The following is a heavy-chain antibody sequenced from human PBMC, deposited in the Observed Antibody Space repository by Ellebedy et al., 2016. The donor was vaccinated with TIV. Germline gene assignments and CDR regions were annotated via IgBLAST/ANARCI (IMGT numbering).Heavy chain of an antibody. J-gene: IGHJ4*02. CDR3: ARDGEDFWSDY. V-gene: IGHV3-7*03. D-gene: IGHD3-3*01. CDR1: GFTFSSYW. CDR2: IKQDGGEK. Sequence: GESLKISXAASGFTFSSYWMSWVRQAPGKGLEWVANIKQDGGEKYYVDSVKGRFTVSRDNAKNSLYLQMNSLRAEDTAVYYCARDGEDFWSDYWGQGTLVSVSS.